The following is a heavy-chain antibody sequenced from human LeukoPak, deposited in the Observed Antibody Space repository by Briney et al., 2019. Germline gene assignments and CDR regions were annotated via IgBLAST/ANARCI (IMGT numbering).Heavy chain of an antibody. Sequence: GGSLRLSCPASGFTFSSYCMDWVRPAPGKGLEWVGFIRSKAYGGSTDYDASVKGRFTISRDDSKSIAYLKMNSLKTEDTAVYYCTRTGRFGELLAFDYWGQGTLVAVSS. D-gene: IGHD3-10*01. V-gene: IGHV3-49*04. CDR3: TRTGRFGELLAFDY. J-gene: IGHJ4*02. CDR1: GFTFSSYC. CDR2: IRSKAYGGST.